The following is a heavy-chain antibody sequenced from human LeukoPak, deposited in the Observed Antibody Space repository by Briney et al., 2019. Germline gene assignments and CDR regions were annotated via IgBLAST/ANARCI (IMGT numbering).Heavy chain of an antibody. CDR2: ISSHGGGT. J-gene: IGHJ4*02. D-gene: IGHD2/OR15-2a*01. CDR1: GFAFSSYT. Sequence: GGSLRLSCAASGFAFSSYTMHWVRQAPGKGLEYVSAISSHGGGTYYTSAVKGRFTISRDISKNTLYLQMGSLRPEDMAVYYCARGDCNSDNCALRDWGQGTLVTVYS. CDR3: ARGDCNSDNCALRD. V-gene: IGHV3-64*01.